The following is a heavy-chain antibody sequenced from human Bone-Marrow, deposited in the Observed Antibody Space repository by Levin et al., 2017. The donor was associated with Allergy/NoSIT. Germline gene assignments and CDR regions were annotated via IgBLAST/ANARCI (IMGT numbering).Heavy chain of an antibody. J-gene: IGHJ4*02. CDR1: GFTFSDYT. V-gene: IGHV3-48*02. Sequence: GESLKISCAASGFTFSDYTMNWVRQAPGKGLEWVSYISSGSSTIYYADSVKGRFTTSRDNAKNSLYLQMNSLRDEDTAVYYCARDRHWGQGTLVTVSS. CDR3: ARDRH. CDR2: ISSGSSTI.